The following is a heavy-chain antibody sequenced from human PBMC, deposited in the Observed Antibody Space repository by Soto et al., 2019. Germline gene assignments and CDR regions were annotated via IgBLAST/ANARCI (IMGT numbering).Heavy chain of an antibody. CDR1: GGSLSNYG. CDR2: ISGYNGDT. D-gene: IGHD2-8*01. Sequence: ASVKVSCKASGGSLSNYGISWMRQAPGQGLEWMGWISGYNGDTNNAQKIQDRATMTIDRSTTTAYLELRSLTSDDTAVYYCAKNGHPPYYYYGMDVWGQGTTVTVSS. J-gene: IGHJ6*02. V-gene: IGHV1-18*01. CDR3: AKNGHPPYYYYGMDV.